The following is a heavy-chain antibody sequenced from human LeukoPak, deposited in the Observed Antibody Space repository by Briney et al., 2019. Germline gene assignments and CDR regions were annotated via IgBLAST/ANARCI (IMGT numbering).Heavy chain of an antibody. CDR2: IAYTGTI. Sequence: GGSLRLSCTASGYIFSRYSMNWVRQAPGRGLGWVAYIAYTGTIHYADSVRGRFVISRDNAKNSLYLQMNSLRADDTAVYYCARDPHSLDYWGQGTRVTVSS. J-gene: IGHJ4*02. V-gene: IGHV3-48*01. CDR3: ARDPHSLDY. CDR1: GYIFSRYS.